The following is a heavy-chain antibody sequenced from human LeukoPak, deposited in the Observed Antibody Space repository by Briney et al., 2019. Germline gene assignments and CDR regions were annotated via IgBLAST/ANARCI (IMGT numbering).Heavy chain of an antibody. CDR1: GYSFPSYW. CDR2: IYPGGSDT. V-gene: IGHV5-51*01. CDR3: ARRAHYYDSSGYTLFDY. Sequence: GESVKISCKASGYSFPSYWIGWVRQMPGKGLEWMGIIYPGGSDTRYSPSFQGQVTMSVDKSLDTAYLQWSSLRASDTAMYYCARRAHYYDSSGYTLFDYWGPGTLVTVSS. J-gene: IGHJ4*02. D-gene: IGHD3-22*01.